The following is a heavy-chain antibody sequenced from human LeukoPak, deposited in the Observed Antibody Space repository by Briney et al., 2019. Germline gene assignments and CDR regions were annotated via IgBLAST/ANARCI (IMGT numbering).Heavy chain of an antibody. J-gene: IGHJ6*03. Sequence: PSETLSLTCAVYGGSFSGYYWSWIRQPPGKGLEWIGEINHSGSTNYNPSLKSRVTISVDTSKNQFSLKLSSVTAADTAVYYCARGRSPMVRGVKNYYYMDVWGKGTTVTVSS. CDR2: INHSGST. CDR3: ARGRSPMVRGVKNYYYMDV. CDR1: GGSFSGYY. V-gene: IGHV4-34*01. D-gene: IGHD3-10*01.